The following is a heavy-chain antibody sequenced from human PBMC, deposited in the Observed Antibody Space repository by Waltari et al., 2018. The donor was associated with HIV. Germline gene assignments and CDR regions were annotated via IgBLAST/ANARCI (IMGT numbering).Heavy chain of an antibody. CDR2: MYYSGST. J-gene: IGHJ6*02. V-gene: IGHV4-59*01. D-gene: IGHD3-3*01. CDR1: GESITGYS. CDR3: AREKPPYDLWSDSQIWGNYGLDV. Sequence: QVQLQESGPGLVKPSETLSLTCSVTGESITGYSWTWHRQHLGKRLEWIGSMYYSGSTQYNPSLKSRVTMSLDTSRRQVSLMLTSVTAAGTAIFYCAREKPPYDLWSDSQIWGNYGLDVWGPGTTVIVSS.